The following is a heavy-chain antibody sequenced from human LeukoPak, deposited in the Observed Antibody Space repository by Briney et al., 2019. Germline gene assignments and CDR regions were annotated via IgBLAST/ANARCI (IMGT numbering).Heavy chain of an antibody. CDR1: GGSISSYY. V-gene: IGHV4-59*01. D-gene: IGHD1-26*01. J-gene: IGHJ4*02. Sequence: PSETLSLTCTVSGGSISSYYWSWIRQPPGKGLEWIGYIYYGGSTNYNPSLKSRVTISVDTSKNQFSLKLSSVTAADTAVYYCARDSGSYLFDYWGQGTLVTVSS. CDR3: ARDSGSYLFDY. CDR2: IYYGGST.